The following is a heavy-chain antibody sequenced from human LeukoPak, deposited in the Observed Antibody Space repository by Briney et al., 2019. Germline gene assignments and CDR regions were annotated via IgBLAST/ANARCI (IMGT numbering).Heavy chain of an antibody. CDR1: GYTFTGYY. CDR3: AREGGSYSSFDY. J-gene: IGHJ4*02. CDR2: IIPIFGTA. V-gene: IGHV1-69*13. Sequence: SVKVSCKASGYTFTGYYMHWVRQAPGQGLEWMGGIIPIFGTANYAQKFQGRVTITADESTSTAYMELSSLRSEDTAVYYCAREGGSYSSFDYWGQGTLVTVSS. D-gene: IGHD1-26*01.